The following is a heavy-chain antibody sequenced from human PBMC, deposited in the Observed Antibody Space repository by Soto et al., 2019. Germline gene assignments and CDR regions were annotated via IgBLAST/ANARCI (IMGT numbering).Heavy chain of an antibody. J-gene: IGHJ6*02. CDR1: GFSISSSSYY. D-gene: IGHD4-17*01. CDR2: IYYSGST. CDR3: ARTHGDARRYYGMDV. Sequence: PSETLSLTCTFSGFSISSSSYYWGWIRQPPGKGLEWIGSIYYSGSTYYNPSLKSRVTISVDTSKNQFSLKLSSVTAADTAVYYCARTHGDARRYYGMDVWGQGTTVTVSS. V-gene: IGHV4-39*01.